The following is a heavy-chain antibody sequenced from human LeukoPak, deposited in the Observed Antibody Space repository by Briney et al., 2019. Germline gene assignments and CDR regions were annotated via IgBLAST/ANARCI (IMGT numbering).Heavy chain of an antibody. CDR1: GYTFTSYY. CDR3: ARGVHSSGWSPFDY. V-gene: IGHV1-46*01. Sequence: GASVKVSCKASGYTFTSYYMHWVRQAPGQGLEWMGIINPSGGSTSYAQKFQGWVTMTRDTSISTAYMELSRLRSDGTAVYYCARGVHSSGWSPFDYWGQGTLVTVSS. D-gene: IGHD6-19*01. J-gene: IGHJ4*02. CDR2: INPSGGST.